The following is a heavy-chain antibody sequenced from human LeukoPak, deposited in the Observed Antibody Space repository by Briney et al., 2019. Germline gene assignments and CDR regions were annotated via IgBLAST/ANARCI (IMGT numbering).Heavy chain of an antibody. V-gene: IGHV6-1*01. D-gene: IGHD3-10*01. CDR1: GDSVSSNNAV. CDR3: ARSVNSGCLDH. J-gene: IGHJ4*02. CDR2: TYYRSKWFY. Sequence: SQTLSLTCAISGDSVSSNNAVWNWIRQSPSRGLEWLGKTYYRSKWFYDYAVSVKSRITITPDTSKNHLSLQLDSVTPEDTAVYYCARSVNSGCLDHWGQGVLVTVSS.